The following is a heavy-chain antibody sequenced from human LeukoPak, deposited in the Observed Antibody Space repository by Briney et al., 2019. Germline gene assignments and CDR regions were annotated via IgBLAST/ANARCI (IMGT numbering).Heavy chain of an antibody. CDR3: ARALRTGIAAAGPPPDY. V-gene: IGHV1-46*01. J-gene: IGHJ4*02. Sequence: GASVKVSCKASGYTFTSYYMHWVRQAPGQGLEWMRIINPSGGSTSYAQKFQGRVTITADESTSTAYMELSSLRSEDTAVYYCARALRTGIAAAGPPPDYWGQGTLVTVFS. CDR2: INPSGGST. D-gene: IGHD6-13*01. CDR1: GYTFTSYY.